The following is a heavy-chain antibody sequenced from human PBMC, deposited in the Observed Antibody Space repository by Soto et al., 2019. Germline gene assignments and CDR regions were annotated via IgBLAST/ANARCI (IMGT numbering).Heavy chain of an antibody. J-gene: IGHJ4*02. V-gene: IGHV4-30-2*06. D-gene: IGHD6-13*01. Sequence: QVQLQESGSGLVKPSQTLSLTCAVSGGSISSGGYSWSWIRQSPGKGLEWIGYFSHSGNSYYSPSLKSRVTISVDRSKNQFSLKVRSVTAADKAVYYCARGGAFSGSHDYWGQGTLVTVSS. CDR2: FSHSGNS. CDR1: GGSISSGGYS. CDR3: ARGGAFSGSHDY.